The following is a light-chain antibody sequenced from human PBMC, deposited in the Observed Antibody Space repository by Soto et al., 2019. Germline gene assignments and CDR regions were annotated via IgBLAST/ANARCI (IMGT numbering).Light chain of an antibody. J-gene: IGLJ3*02. CDR2: LNSDGGL. V-gene: IGLV4-69*01. CDR3: QTWGTGIQV. Sequence: QSVLTQSPSASASLGASVKLTCTLSSGHSNYAIAWHQQQPEKGPRYLMKLNSDGGLNKGDGIPDRFSGSSSGAERYLTISSLQSEDEADYYCQTWGTGIQVFGGGTQLTVL. CDR1: SGHSNYA.